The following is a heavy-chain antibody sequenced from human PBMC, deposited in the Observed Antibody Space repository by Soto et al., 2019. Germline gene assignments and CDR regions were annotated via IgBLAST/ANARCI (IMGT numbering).Heavy chain of an antibody. CDR3: ARDWGYPESWFDP. Sequence: GASLKGSCKASGYTFTSYYMHWVRQAPGQGLEWMGIINPSGGSTSYAQKFQGRVTMTRDTSTSTVYMELSSLRSEDTAVYYCARDWGYPESWFDPWGQGTLVTVSS. J-gene: IGHJ5*02. D-gene: IGHD3-16*01. V-gene: IGHV1-46*01. CDR2: INPSGGST. CDR1: GYTFTSYY.